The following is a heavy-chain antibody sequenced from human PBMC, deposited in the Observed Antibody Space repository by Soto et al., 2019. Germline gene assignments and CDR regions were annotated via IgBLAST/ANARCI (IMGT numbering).Heavy chain of an antibody. D-gene: IGHD6-19*01. V-gene: IGHV3-23*01. CDR3: ANDAGASSDWHGGLY. J-gene: IGHJ4*02. CDR2: ISGSGGST. CDR1: GFTFSSYA. Sequence: EVQLLESGGGLVQPGGSLRLSCAASGFTFSSYAMSWVRQAPGKGVEWVAAISGSGGSTYYADSLKGRFTISRDNSKNTLYLQMNSLRAEDTAVYYCANDAGASSDWHGGLYWGQGTRVTVSS.